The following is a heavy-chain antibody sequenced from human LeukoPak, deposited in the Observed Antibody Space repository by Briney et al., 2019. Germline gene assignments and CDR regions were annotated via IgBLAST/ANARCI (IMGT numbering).Heavy chain of an antibody. J-gene: IGHJ4*02. D-gene: IGHD2-15*01. Sequence: GGSLRLSCAAFGFTFSSYSMNWVRQAPGKGLEWVSSISSSSSYIYYADSVKGRFTISRDNAKNSLYLQMNSLRAEDTAVYYCARGLRYCSGGSCNWGQGTLVTVSS. V-gene: IGHV3-21*01. CDR2: ISSSSSYI. CDR3: ARGLRYCSGGSCN. CDR1: GFTFSSYS.